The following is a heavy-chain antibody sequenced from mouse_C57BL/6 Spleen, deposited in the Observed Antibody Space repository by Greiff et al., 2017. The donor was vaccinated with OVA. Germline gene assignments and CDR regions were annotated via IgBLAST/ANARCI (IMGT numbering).Heavy chain of an antibody. J-gene: IGHJ4*01. CDR3: ASAVGAMDY. CDR1: GFTFSSYA. CDR2: ISDGGSYT. Sequence: DVMLVESGGGLVKPGGSLKLSCAASGFTFSSYAMSWVRQTPEKRLEWVATISDGGSYTYYPDNVKGRFTISRDNAKNNLYLQMSHLKSEDTAMYYCASAVGAMDYWGQGTSVTVSS. V-gene: IGHV5-4*03.